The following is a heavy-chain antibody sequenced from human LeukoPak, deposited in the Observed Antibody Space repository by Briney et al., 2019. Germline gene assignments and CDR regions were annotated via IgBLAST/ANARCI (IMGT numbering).Heavy chain of an antibody. CDR3: ARDMVGATQYDY. D-gene: IGHD1-26*01. CDR1: GFSVSSNY. CDR2: IYSGGST. Sequence: GGSLRLSCAASGFSVSSNYMSWVRQAPGKGLEWVSVIYSGGSTYYADSVKGRFTISRDNSENTLYLQMNSLRAEDTAVYYCARDMVGATQYDYWGQGTLVTVS. V-gene: IGHV3-53*01. J-gene: IGHJ4*02.